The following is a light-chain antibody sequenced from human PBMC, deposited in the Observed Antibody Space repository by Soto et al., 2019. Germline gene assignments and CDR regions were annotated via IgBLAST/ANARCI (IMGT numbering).Light chain of an antibody. V-gene: IGKV3-15*01. CDR2: AAS. Sequence: EIVMTQSPATLSVSPGDRATLSCRASESVTSSLAWYQQKPGQPPRLLIYAASTRATDVPARFSGGGSETEFTLTISSLEPEDFAVYYCQQRSNWPPTFGQGTRLEIK. CDR3: QQRSNWPPT. J-gene: IGKJ5*01. CDR1: ESVTSS.